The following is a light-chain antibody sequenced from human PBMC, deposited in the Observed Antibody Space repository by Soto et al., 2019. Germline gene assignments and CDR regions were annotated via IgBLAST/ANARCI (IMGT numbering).Light chain of an antibody. CDR1: SSNIGSNY. CDR2: RNN. Sequence: QAVVTQPPSVSGTPGQRVTISCSGSSSNIGSNYVYWYQQIPGTAPKLLIYRNNQRPSGVPDRSSGSKSGTSASLAISGLRSEDEADYYCAAWDDSLSGVVFGGGTKVTVL. V-gene: IGLV1-47*01. J-gene: IGLJ3*02. CDR3: AAWDDSLSGVV.